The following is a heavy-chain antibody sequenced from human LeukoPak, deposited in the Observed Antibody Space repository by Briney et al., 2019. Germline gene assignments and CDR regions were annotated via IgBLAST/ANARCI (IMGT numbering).Heavy chain of an antibody. J-gene: IGHJ6*04. Sequence: PGGSLRLSCAASGFTFSSYEMNWVRQAPGKGLEWVSYISSSGSTIYYADSVKGRFTISRDNAKNSLYLQMNSLRAEDTAVYYCARRASVVVPARYGVDVWGKGTTVTVSS. CDR1: GFTFSSYE. CDR3: ARRASVVVPARYGVDV. D-gene: IGHD2-2*01. CDR2: ISSSGSTI. V-gene: IGHV3-48*03.